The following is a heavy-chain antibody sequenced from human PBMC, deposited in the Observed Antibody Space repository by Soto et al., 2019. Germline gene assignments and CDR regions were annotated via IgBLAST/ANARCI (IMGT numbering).Heavy chain of an antibody. CDR1: GYTFSDFD. J-gene: IGHJ6*02. CDR2: MNAKSGDT. CDR3: ARGNPFNYAGFDV. V-gene: IGHV1-8*01. Sequence: QAHLEQSGAEVKRPGASVKVSCKASGYTFSDFDINWLRQASGQGPEWMGWMNAKSGDTFFAQRFKAKFNMTWDTSLSTAYMEVGSLTSDDMAIYYCARGNPFNYAGFDVWGQGTTVAVSS. D-gene: IGHD3-16*01.